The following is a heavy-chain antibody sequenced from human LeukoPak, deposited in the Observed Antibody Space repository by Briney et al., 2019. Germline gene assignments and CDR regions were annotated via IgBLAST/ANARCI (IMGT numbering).Heavy chain of an antibody. V-gene: IGHV1-18*01. J-gene: IGHJ3*02. Sequence: ASVKVSCKASRDTFRSYGISWVRQAPGQGLEWMGWINTYNGHTNIAQKFQGRVTMTEDTSTDTAYMELSSLRSEDTAVYYCATGPTYYDSSGYYYRGAFDIWGQGTMVTVSS. D-gene: IGHD3-22*01. CDR1: RDTFRSYG. CDR3: ATGPTYYDSSGYYYRGAFDI. CDR2: INTYNGHT.